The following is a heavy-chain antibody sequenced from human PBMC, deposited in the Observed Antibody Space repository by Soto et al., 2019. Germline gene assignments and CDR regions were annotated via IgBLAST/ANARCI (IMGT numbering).Heavy chain of an antibody. J-gene: IGHJ4*02. Sequence: EVRLVESGGGLVQPGGSLRLSCAASGFTFSTYWMHWVRQAPGKGLVWVSRINGDGTTTQYADSVKGRFTISRDNAKNTLYLQMNTLRGDDTAMYYCASIPMVRGPSDYWGQGTLATVSS. V-gene: IGHV3-74*02. D-gene: IGHD3-10*01. CDR2: INGDGTTT. CDR1: GFTFSTYW. CDR3: ASIPMVRGPSDY.